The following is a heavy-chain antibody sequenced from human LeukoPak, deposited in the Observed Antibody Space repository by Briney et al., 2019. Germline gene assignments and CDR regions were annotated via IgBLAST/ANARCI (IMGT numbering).Heavy chain of an antibody. CDR1: GFMFSSNT. V-gene: IGHV3-7*01. D-gene: IGHD2/OR15-2a*01. Sequence: GGSLRLSCVVSGFMFSSNTMTWVRQAPGKGLEWVANMKEDGNEKHCVDSVKGRFTISRDNAKNSLYLQMNSLRAEDTAVYYCATGGRRYYADWGQGTLVTVSS. J-gene: IGHJ4*02. CDR2: MKEDGNEK. CDR3: ATGGRRYYAD.